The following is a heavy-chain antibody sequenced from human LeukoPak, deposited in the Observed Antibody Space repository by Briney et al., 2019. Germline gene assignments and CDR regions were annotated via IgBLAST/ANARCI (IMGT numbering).Heavy chain of an antibody. CDR2: IHYSGST. Sequence: SETLSLTCTVSGGSINSYYWSWIRQPPGKGLQWIGCIHYSGSTNYNPSLKSRVTISVDTSKNQFSLKLSSVTAADTAVYYCARTTMVRGTYYMDVWGKGTTVTISS. CDR3: ARTTMVRGTYYMDV. J-gene: IGHJ6*03. V-gene: IGHV4-59*01. CDR1: GGSINSYY. D-gene: IGHD3-10*01.